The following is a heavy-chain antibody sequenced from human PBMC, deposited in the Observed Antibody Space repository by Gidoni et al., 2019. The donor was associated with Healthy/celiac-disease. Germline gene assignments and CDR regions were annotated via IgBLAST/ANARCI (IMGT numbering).Heavy chain of an antibody. CDR2: ISDDGSNK. D-gene: IGHD3-22*01. J-gene: IGHJ6*02. CDR3: ANKWLTYGMDV. Sequence: DPGQGLEWVAVISDDGSNKYYADSVKGRFTISRDNSKNTLYLQMNSLRAEDTAVYYCANKWLTYGMDVWGQGTTVTVSS. V-gene: IGHV3-30*18.